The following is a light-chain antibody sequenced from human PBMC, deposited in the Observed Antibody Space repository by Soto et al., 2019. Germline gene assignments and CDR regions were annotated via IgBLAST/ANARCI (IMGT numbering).Light chain of an antibody. J-gene: IGKJ2*01. V-gene: IGKV4-1*01. CDR2: WAS. CDR3: QQYYSSPYT. Sequence: DIVMTQSPDSLAVSLGERATINCKSSQSVLYSSNNNNYLAWYQQKAGQPPKLLIYWASTQESGVPDRFSGSGSGTDFTLTISGLQAEDVAVYYCQQYYSSPYTFGQGTKLEIK. CDR1: QSVLYSSNNNNY.